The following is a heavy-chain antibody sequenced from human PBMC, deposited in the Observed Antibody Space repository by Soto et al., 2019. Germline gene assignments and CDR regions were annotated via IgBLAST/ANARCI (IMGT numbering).Heavy chain of an antibody. D-gene: IGHD1-26*01. CDR3: ARQRPTDGRWEFANYYGMDV. J-gene: IGHJ6*02. CDR2: IYHTGTT. Sequence: SETLSLTCAVSGDSISRGYHWAWIRQSPTKGLEWIASIYHTGTTYYNPSLTSRVTISVDTSKNQFSLKLSSVTAADTAVYYCARQRPTDGRWEFANYYGMDVWGQGTPVTVSS. V-gene: IGHV4-38-2*01. CDR1: GDSISRGYH.